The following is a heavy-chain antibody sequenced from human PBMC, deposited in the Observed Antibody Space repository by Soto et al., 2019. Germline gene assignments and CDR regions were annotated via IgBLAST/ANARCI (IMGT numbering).Heavy chain of an antibody. CDR1: GFTFTSSA. J-gene: IGHJ6*03. Sequence: SVKVSCKASGFTFTSSAVQWVRQARGQRLEWIGWIVVGSGNTNYAQKFQERVTITRDMSTSTAYMELRSLRSDDTAVYYCARVPAGSGGYYYYMDVWGKGTTVTVSS. D-gene: IGHD2-2*01. V-gene: IGHV1-58*01. CDR2: IVVGSGNT. CDR3: ARVPAGSGGYYYYMDV.